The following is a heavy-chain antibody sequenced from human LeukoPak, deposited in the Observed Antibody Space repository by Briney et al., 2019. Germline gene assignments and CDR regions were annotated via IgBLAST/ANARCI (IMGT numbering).Heavy chain of an antibody. Sequence: SVKVSCKASGGTFSSYAISWVRQAPGQGLEWMGGIIPIFGTANYAQKFQGRVMITADESTSTAYMELSSLRSEDTAVYYCARGLARWGYYYYYYMDVWGKGTTVTVSS. D-gene: IGHD3-16*01. CDR1: GGTFSSYA. CDR3: ARGLARWGYYYYYYMDV. J-gene: IGHJ6*03. CDR2: IIPIFGTA. V-gene: IGHV1-69*01.